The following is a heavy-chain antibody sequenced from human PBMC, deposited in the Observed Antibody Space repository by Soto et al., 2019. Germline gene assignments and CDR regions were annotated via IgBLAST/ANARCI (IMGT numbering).Heavy chain of an antibody. CDR2: IYYSGST. CDR3: ARGGYCSGGSCLYYFDY. CDR1: GGSISSYY. D-gene: IGHD2-15*01. Sequence: SETLSLTCTVSGGSISSYYWSWIRQPPGKGLEWIGYIYYSGSTNYNPSLKSRVTISVDTSKNQFSLKLSSVTAADTAVYYSARGGYCSGGSCLYYFDYWGQGTLVTVSS. J-gene: IGHJ4*02. V-gene: IGHV4-59*01.